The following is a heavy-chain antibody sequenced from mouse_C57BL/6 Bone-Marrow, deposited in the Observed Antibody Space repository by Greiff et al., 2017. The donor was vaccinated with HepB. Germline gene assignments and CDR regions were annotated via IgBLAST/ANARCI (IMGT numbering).Heavy chain of an antibody. CDR2: ISSGGSYT. J-gene: IGHJ2*01. D-gene: IGHD1-1*01. V-gene: IGHV5-6*01. Sequence: EVHLVESGGDLVKPGGSLKLSCAASGFTFSSYGMSWVRQTPDKRLEWVATISSGGSYTYYPDSVKGRFTITRDNAKNTLYLQMSSLKSEDTAMYYCARHYGSSCGYCDCWGEGTTLTVSS. CDR3: ARHYGSSCGYCDC. CDR1: GFTFSSYG.